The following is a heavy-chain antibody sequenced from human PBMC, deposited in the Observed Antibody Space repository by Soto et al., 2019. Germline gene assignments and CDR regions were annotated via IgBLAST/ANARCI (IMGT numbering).Heavy chain of an antibody. J-gene: IGHJ3*02. D-gene: IGHD1-26*01. CDR1: GFPCDEYS. V-gene: IGHV3-43*01. Sequence: EVQLVESGGGVVQPGGTLRLSCAASGFPCDEYSMNWVRLVPGKRLEWVSLISWDGAETYYADSVKGRFTISRDNSKNPLYLLMTSLTSEDTALYSCSKCGWRGRYSEMHGADIWGQGTMVSVSS. CDR3: SKCGWRGRYSEMHGADI. CDR2: ISWDGAET.